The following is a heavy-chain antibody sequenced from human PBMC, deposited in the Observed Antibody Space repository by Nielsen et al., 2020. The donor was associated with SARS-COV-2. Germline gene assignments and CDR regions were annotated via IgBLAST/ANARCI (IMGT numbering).Heavy chain of an antibody. V-gene: IGHV4-30-2*01. CDR1: GGSISRGGYS. D-gene: IGHD3-10*01. J-gene: IGHJ4*02. CDR2: IYHSGST. CDR3: ARDGETVPFDY. Sequence: SETLSLTCAVSGGSISRGGYSWIWIRQPPGKGLEWIGYIYHSGSTYYNPSLKSRVTISVDTSKNQFSLTLSSVTAADTAVYYCARDGETVPFDYWGQGTLVTVSS.